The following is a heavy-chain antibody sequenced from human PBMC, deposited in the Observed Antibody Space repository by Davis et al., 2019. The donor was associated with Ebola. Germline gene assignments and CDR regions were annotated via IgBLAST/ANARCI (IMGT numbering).Heavy chain of an antibody. J-gene: IGHJ5*02. CDR2: IYHSGST. Sequence: SETLSLTCAVSGGSISSSNWWSWVRQPPGKGLEWIGEIYHSGSTNYNASLKGRVTISVDKSKSEFSLMLNSVTAADTAVYSCARDSTQTDGWALDPWGQGTLVTVSS. V-gene: IGHV4-4*02. CDR3: ARDSTQTDGWALDP. D-gene: IGHD2/OR15-2a*01. CDR1: GGSISSSNW.